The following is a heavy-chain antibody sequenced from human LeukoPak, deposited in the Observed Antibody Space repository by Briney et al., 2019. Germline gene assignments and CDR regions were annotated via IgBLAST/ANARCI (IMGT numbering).Heavy chain of an antibody. D-gene: IGHD5-24*01. CDR2: ISSSSSYI. Sequence: GGSLRLSCAASGFTFSSYSMNWVRQAPGKGLEWVSSISSSSSYIYYAVSVKGRFTISRDNAKNSLYLQMNSLRAEDTAVYYCARAQQLASDYWGQGTLVTVSS. CDR3: ARAQQLASDY. J-gene: IGHJ4*02. CDR1: GFTFSSYS. V-gene: IGHV3-21*01.